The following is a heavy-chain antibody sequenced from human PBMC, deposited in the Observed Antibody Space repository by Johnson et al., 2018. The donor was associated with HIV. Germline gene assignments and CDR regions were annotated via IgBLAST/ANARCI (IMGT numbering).Heavy chain of an antibody. D-gene: IGHD6-19*01. CDR3: ARKQCLAIPSDALDV. CDR1: GFTFSSYA. J-gene: IGHJ3*01. Sequence: VQLVESGGGVVQPGRSLRLSCAASGFTFSSYAMHWVRQAPGKGLEWVAVISYDGSNKYYADSVKGRFTISRDNSKNTLYLQMNSLRAEDTAVYYCARKQCLAIPSDALDVWSQGTMVTVSS. V-gene: IGHV3-30-3*01. CDR2: ISYDGSNK.